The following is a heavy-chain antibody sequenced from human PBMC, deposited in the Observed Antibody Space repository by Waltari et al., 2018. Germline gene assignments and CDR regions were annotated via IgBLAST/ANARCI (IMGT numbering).Heavy chain of an antibody. V-gene: IGHV1-69*04. D-gene: IGHD6-13*01. J-gene: IGHJ6*03. CDR1: GGTFSSYA. Sequence: QVQLVQSGAEVKKPGSSVKVSCKASGGTFSSYAISWVRQAPGQGLEWMGGIIPILGIANYAQKFQGRVTITADESTSTAYMELSSLRSEDTAVYYCARGAAAGRGYYYYDMDVWGKGTTVTVSS. CDR3: ARGAAAGRGYYYYDMDV. CDR2: IIPILGIA.